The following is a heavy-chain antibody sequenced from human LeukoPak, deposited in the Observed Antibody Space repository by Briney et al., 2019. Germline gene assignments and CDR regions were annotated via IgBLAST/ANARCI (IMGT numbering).Heavy chain of an antibody. D-gene: IGHD6-13*01. CDR2: IYYGGEGT. Sequence: TPSEPLPLTCAVSGISITSNRYYCGWIRQPPEKGLEWIGNIYYGGEGTNYNPSLKSRVTISVDTSKNQFSLKLSSVTAADTAVYYCARHLAAASSYFQHWGQGTLVTVSS. CDR1: GISITSNRYY. V-gene: IGHV4-39*01. J-gene: IGHJ1*01. CDR3: ARHLAAASSYFQH.